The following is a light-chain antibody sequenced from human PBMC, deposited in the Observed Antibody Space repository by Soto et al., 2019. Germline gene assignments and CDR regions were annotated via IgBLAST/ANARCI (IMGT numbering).Light chain of an antibody. V-gene: IGLV2-14*01. CDR2: NVY. Sequence: QSVLTQPPSASGFPGQSVTISCTGTSSDVGGYNYVSWYQQHPGKAPKLMIYNVYDRPSGISYRFSGSKSGNTASLTISGLQGEDEADYYCSAYTVSRTYVFGTGTKVTVL. CDR3: SAYTVSRTYV. CDR1: SSDVGGYNY. J-gene: IGLJ1*01.